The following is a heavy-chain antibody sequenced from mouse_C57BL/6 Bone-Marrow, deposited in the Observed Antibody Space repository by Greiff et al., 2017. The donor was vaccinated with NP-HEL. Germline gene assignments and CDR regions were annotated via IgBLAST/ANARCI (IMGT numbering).Heavy chain of an antibody. CDR2: ISSGGSYT. CDR1: RFTFSSYG. CDR3: ARHPYYYGSSYPFAY. V-gene: IGHV5-6*02. Sequence: EVKLVESGGDLVKPGGSLKLSCAASRFTFSSYGMSWVRQTPDKRLEWVATISSGGSYTYYPDSVKGRFTISRDNAKNTLYLQMSSLKSEDTAMYYCARHPYYYGSSYPFAYWGQGTLVTVSA. D-gene: IGHD1-1*01. J-gene: IGHJ3*01.